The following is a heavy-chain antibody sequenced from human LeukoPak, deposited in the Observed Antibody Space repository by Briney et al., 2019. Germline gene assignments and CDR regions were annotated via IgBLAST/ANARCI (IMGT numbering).Heavy chain of an antibody. D-gene: IGHD6-13*01. CDR2: IWYDGSNK. V-gene: IGHV3-33*08. Sequence: GGSLRLSCAASGFTFSSYGMHWVRQAPGKGLEWVAVIWYDGSNKYYADSVKGRFTISRDNSKNTLYLQMNSLRAEDTAVYYCARGYGSSWYTDYFDYWGQGTLVTVSS. CDR1: GFTFSSYG. J-gene: IGHJ4*02. CDR3: ARGYGSSWYTDYFDY.